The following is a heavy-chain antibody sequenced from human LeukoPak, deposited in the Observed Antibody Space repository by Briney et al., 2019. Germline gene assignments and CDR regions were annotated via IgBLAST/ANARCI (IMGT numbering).Heavy chain of an antibody. Sequence: GASVKVSCKASGYTFTSYYMHWVRQAPGQGLEWMGIINPSGGSTSYAQKFQGRVTMTRDTSTGTVYMELSSLRSEDTAVYYCARDLGVAGRDYWGQGTLVTVSS. J-gene: IGHJ4*02. D-gene: IGHD6-19*01. V-gene: IGHV1-46*01. CDR1: GYTFTSYY. CDR2: INPSGGST. CDR3: ARDLGVAGRDY.